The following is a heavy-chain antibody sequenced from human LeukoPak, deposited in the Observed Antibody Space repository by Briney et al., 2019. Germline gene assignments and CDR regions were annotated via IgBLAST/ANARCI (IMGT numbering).Heavy chain of an antibody. V-gene: IGHV3-30-3*01. CDR2: ISYDGSNK. D-gene: IGHD6-6*01. Sequence: RGSLRLSCAASGFTFRSYAMHSVRQAPGKGLEWVAVISYDGSNKYYADSVKGRFTISRDNSKNTLYLQMNSLRAEDTAVYYCARVGEQLVYYYYGMDVWGQGTTVTVSS. CDR1: GFTFRSYA. CDR3: ARVGEQLVYYYYGMDV. J-gene: IGHJ6*02.